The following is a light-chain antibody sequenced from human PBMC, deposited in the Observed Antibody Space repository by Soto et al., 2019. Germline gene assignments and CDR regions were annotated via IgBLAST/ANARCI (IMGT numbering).Light chain of an antibody. J-gene: IGKJ4*01. V-gene: IGKV3D-20*02. CDR2: GTS. CDR3: QQRSNWPSLT. CDR1: QSVGTLY. Sequence: IVLTQSPGTLSLSPGDRATLSCRASQSVGTLYLAWYQQKPGQAPRLLISGTSTRATGNPDRFSGSASGTDFTLTISRLEPEDFAVYYCQQRSNWPSLTFGGGTKVEIK.